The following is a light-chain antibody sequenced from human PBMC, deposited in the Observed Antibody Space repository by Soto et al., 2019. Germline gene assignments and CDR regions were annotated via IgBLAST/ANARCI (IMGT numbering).Light chain of an antibody. CDR3: QQYGSSLFT. Sequence: DIVLTQSPGTLSLSPGERATLSCRASPSVSSKYLAWYQQKPGQAPRVLIYGASIRATGIPERFSGGGSGTDFTLTITRLEPEDFAVYYCQQYGSSLFTFGPVTKVDIK. V-gene: IGKV3-20*01. J-gene: IGKJ3*01. CDR2: GAS. CDR1: PSVSSKY.